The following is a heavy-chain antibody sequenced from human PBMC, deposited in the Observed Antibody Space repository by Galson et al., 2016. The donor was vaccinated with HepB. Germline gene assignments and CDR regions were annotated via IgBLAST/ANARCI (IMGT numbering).Heavy chain of an antibody. CDR1: GGTFSSYS. V-gene: IGHV1-69*02. D-gene: IGHD1-26*01. Sequence: SVKVSCKASGGTFSSYSISWVRQAPGQGLEWMGRIIPSLGLTNYAQKIQGRVTITADHMELSSLRSEDTALYHCARQSSGSLPLDYWGQGTLVTVSS. CDR3: ARQSSGSLPLDY. J-gene: IGHJ4*02. CDR2: IIPSLGLT.